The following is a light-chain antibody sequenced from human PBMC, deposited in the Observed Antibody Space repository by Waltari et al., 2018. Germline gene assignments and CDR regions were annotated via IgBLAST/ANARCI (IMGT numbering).Light chain of an antibody. CDR2: DVS. Sequence: EVGVTQSPATLSVSPGESATLSCRATQNVGTKVAWYQQRPGQAPRLLIYDVSTRATGVPDRFSGSGSGTDFTLTISSLQSEDVAVYYCQQHNFWPGAFGQGTKVEV. CDR3: QQHNFWPGA. J-gene: IGKJ1*01. V-gene: IGKV3-15*01. CDR1: QNVGTK.